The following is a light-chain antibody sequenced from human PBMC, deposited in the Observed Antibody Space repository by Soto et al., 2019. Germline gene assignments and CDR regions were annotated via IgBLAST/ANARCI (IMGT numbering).Light chain of an antibody. V-gene: IGLV2-14*01. CDR2: AVN. CDR1: SGDIGAYHY. CDR3: FSYTNSDTVI. J-gene: IGLJ2*01. Sequence: QSALTQAASVSGSPGQSITISCTGTSGDIGAYHYVSWYQQRPGKAPKVLIYAVNNRPSGISDRFSGSKSGNTASLTISGLQAEDEAVYYCFSYTNSDTVIFGGGTKLTVL.